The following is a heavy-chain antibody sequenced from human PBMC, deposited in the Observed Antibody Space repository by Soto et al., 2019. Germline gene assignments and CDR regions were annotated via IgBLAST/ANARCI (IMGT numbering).Heavy chain of an antibody. D-gene: IGHD2-2*01. Sequence: SETLSLTCTVSGGSISSGDYYWSWIRQPPGKGLEWIGYIYYSGSTYYNPSLKSRVTISVDTSKNQFSLKLSSVTAADTAVYYCARGLRDIVVVPAAVEFDYWGQGTLVTVSS. J-gene: IGHJ4*02. CDR1: GGSISSGDYY. V-gene: IGHV4-30-4*01. CDR2: IYYSGST. CDR3: ARGLRDIVVVPAAVEFDY.